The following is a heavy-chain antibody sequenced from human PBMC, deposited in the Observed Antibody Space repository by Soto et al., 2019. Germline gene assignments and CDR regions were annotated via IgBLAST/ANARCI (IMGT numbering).Heavy chain of an antibody. CDR3: ASLPDSPGYYCYGMDV. CDR1: VGSFSSYA. V-gene: IGHV1-69*13. D-gene: IGHD2-21*01. CDR2: IIPIFGTA. Sequence: FSVKVYCKASVGSFSSYAISWGRQAPGQGLEWMGGIIPIFGTANYAQKLQGRVTITADESTSTAYMELSSLRSEDTAVYYCASLPDSPGYYCYGMDVWGQGTTVTVSS. J-gene: IGHJ6*02.